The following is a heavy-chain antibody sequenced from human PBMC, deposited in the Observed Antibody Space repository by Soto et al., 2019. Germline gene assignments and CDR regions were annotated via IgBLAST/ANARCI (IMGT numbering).Heavy chain of an antibody. V-gene: IGHV4-39*01. CDR2: IYYSGET. Sequence: SETLSLTCSLSGASITSTTYFWAWIRQPPGKGLEWFGSIYYSGETHYNPSLKSRTTISVDRSRNQFSLQVSSVTAADTAVYYCAKNLPRKGRFDYWGQGTVVTVSS. J-gene: IGHJ4*02. CDR3: AKNLPRKGRFDY. CDR1: GASITSTTYF.